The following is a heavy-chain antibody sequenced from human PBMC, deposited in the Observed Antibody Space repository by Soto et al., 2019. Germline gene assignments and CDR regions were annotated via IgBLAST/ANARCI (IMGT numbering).Heavy chain of an antibody. CDR3: ARGDSVVVVAATYGIDV. CDR2: IIPIFGTA. D-gene: IGHD2-15*01. CDR1: GGTFSSYA. J-gene: IGHJ6*02. V-gene: IGHV1-69*13. Sequence: SVKVSCKASGGTFSSYAISWVRPAPGQGLEWMGGIIPIFGTANYAQKCQGRVTITADDSTSTAYMELSSLRSEDTVVYYCARGDSVVVVAATYGIDVRGQGTTVTVSS.